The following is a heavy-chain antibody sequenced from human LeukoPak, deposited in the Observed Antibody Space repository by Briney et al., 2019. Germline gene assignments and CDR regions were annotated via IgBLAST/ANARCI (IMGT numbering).Heavy chain of an antibody. CDR1: GFISSSYW. D-gene: IGHD4-17*01. V-gene: IGHV3-74*01. CDR3: ARSRTYGDYGRGLDY. Sequence: GGSLRLSCAASGFISSSYWMHWVRQPPGKGLVYIACVNTDGFSTSYADSVKGRFTISRDNAKNTLYLQMNSLRAEDTAVYYCARSRTYGDYGRGLDYWGQGTLVTVSS. CDR2: VNTDGFST. J-gene: IGHJ4*02.